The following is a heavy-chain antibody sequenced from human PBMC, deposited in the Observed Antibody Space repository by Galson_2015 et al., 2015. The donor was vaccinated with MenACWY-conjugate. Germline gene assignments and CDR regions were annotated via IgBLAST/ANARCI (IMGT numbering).Heavy chain of an antibody. J-gene: IGHJ5*02. CDR2: IRGKPNNYAT. CDR1: GFTLSGSS. V-gene: IGHV3-73*01. CDR3: TSGWDYSGSLHWFDP. Sequence: SLRLSCAASGFTLSGSSMHWVRQASGKGLEWVGQIRGKPNNYATVYAASVKGRFTMSRDDTKNTAYLQMNSLKMEDTAVYYCTSGWDYSGSLHWFDPWGQGTLVTVSS. D-gene: IGHD1-26*01.